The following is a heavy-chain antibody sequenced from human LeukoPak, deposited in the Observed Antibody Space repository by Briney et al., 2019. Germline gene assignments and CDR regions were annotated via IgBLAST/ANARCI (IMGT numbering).Heavy chain of an antibody. V-gene: IGHV3-74*01. CDR1: GFTVSSNY. CDR3: ARVEDYYDSSGYYQTFDY. CDR2: INSDGSST. Sequence: GGSLRLSCAASGFTVSSNYMSWVRQAPGKGLVWVSRINSDGSSTSYADSVKGRFTISRDNAKNTLYLQMNSLRAEDTAVYYCARVEDYYDSSGYYQTFDYWGQGTLVTVSS. D-gene: IGHD3-22*01. J-gene: IGHJ4*02.